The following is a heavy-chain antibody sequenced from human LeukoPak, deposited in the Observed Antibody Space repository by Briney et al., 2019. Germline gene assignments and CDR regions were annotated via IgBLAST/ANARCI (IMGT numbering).Heavy chain of an antibody. D-gene: IGHD3-22*01. CDR1: GGSFSGYY. CDR2: INHSGST. V-gene: IGHV4-34*01. CDR3: ASSGYYYRKFDY. Sequence: SETLSLTCAVYGGSFSGYYWSWIRRPPGKGLEWIGEINHSGSTNYNPSLKSRVTISVDTSKNQFSLKLSSVTAADTAVYYCASSGYYYRKFDYWGQGTLVTVSS. J-gene: IGHJ4*02.